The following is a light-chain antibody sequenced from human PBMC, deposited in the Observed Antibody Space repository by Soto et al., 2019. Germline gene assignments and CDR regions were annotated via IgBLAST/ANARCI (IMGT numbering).Light chain of an antibody. CDR1: NSDVGIYDF. J-gene: IGLJ1*01. CDR3: ISYTSDDVRYV. Sequence: QSVLTQPASVSGTPGQSITISCTGSNSDVGIYDFVSWYQHHPGRAPKLIVSEVSHRPSGVSNRFSGSKSGNTASLTISGLQSEDEADYYCISYTSDDVRYVVGTGTKVTV. CDR2: EVS. V-gene: IGLV2-14*01.